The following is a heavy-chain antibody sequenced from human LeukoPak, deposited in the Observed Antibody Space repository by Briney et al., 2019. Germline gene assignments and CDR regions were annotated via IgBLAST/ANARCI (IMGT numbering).Heavy chain of an antibody. CDR3: ARERGRERTAMVKAAYYFDY. Sequence: SETLSLTCAVYGGSFSGYYWSWIRQPPGKGLEWIGELNHSGSTNYNPSLKSRVTISVDTSKNQFSLKLSSVTAADTAVYYCARERGRERTAMVKAAYYFDYWGQGTLVTVSS. D-gene: IGHD5-18*01. V-gene: IGHV4-34*01. J-gene: IGHJ4*02. CDR2: LNHSGST. CDR1: GGSFSGYY.